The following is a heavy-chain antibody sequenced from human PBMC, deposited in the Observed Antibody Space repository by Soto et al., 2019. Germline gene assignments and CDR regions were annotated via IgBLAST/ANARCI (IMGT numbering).Heavy chain of an antibody. CDR2: ISGSGDST. CDR3: ARRGSGRYYYY. V-gene: IGHV3-23*01. D-gene: IGHD1-26*01. J-gene: IGHJ4*02. CDR1: GFTFSSYA. Sequence: EVQLLESGGGLVQPGGSLRLSCAASGFTFSSYAMRWVRQAPVTGLEWVSAISGSGDSTYYADSVKGRFTISRDNSKNPLYLQMNSLRAEDTAVYYCARRGSGRYYYYWGQGTLVTVSS.